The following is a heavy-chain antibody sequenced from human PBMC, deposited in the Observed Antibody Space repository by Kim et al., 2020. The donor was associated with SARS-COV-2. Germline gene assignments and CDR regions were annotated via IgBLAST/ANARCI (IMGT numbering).Heavy chain of an antibody. Sequence: KRRVTISVDTSKNQFYLKLSSVTAADTAVYYCARARITIFGVVITSGIDYWGQGTLVTVSS. J-gene: IGHJ4*02. CDR3: ARARITIFGVVITSGIDY. V-gene: IGHV4-34*01. D-gene: IGHD3-3*01.